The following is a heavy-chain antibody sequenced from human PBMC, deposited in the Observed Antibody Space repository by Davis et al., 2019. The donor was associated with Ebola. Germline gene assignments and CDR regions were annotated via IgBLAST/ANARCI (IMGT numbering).Heavy chain of an antibody. J-gene: IGHJ4*02. V-gene: IGHV1-69*05. Sequence: SVKVSCKASGGTFSSYAISWVRQAPGQGLEWMGGIIPIFGTANYAQKLQGRVTMTTDTSTSTAYMELRSLRSDDTAVYYCAIPYSSGRGLDYWGQGTLVTVSS. CDR3: AIPYSSGRGLDY. CDR1: GGTFSSYA. D-gene: IGHD6-19*01. CDR2: IIPIFGTA.